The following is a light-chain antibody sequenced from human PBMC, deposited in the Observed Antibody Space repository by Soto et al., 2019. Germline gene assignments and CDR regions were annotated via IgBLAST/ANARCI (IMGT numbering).Light chain of an antibody. CDR2: DAS. CDR3: QHFNSYPIT. CDR1: QGISSA. Sequence: AIPLTQSPSSLSAFVGDRVTITCRASQGISSALAWYQQKPGKAPKVLIYDASSLESGVPSRFSGSGSGTDFTLTISSLQPEDFATYYCQHFNSYPITFGQGTRLEIK. J-gene: IGKJ5*01. V-gene: IGKV1-13*02.